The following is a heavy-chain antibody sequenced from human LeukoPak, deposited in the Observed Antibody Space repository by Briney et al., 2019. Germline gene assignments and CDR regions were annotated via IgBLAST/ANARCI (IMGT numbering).Heavy chain of an antibody. CDR2: IYYSGST. CDR1: GVSISSYY. V-gene: IGHV4-59*01. D-gene: IGHD3-22*01. Sequence: NTSETLSLTCTVSGVSISSYYWSWIRQPPGKGLEWIGYIYYSGSTNYNPSLKSRVTISVDTSKNQFSLKLSSVTAADTAVYYCARTDSSGYYDYFDYWGQGTLVTVSS. J-gene: IGHJ4*02. CDR3: ARTDSSGYYDYFDY.